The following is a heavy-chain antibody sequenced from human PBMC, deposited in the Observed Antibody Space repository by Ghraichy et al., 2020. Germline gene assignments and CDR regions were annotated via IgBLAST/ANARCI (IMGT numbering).Heavy chain of an antibody. V-gene: IGHV1-69*10. CDR3: VFYDSSGYGYHGMDV. Sequence: SVKVSCEASGGSFITYAISWVRQAPGEGLEWMGGIIPVLRTVNYAQKFQGRVTITADKATRTAYMELSSLRSEDTAVYYCVFYDSSGYGYHGMDVWGQGTTVTVSS. D-gene: IGHD3-22*01. CDR1: GGSFITYA. J-gene: IGHJ6*02. CDR2: IIPVLRTV.